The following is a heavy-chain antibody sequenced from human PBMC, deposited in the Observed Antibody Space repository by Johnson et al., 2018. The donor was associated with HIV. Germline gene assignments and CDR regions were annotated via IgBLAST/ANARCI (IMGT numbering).Heavy chain of an antibody. J-gene: IGHJ3*02. CDR3: ALTDYGDYPQRVPDAFDI. Sequence: VQLVESGGGVVQPGRSLRLSCAASGFTFSNYGMHWVRQAQGKGLEWVAVITFEGSDKYYADSVKGRFTISRDNSKNTLYLQMNSLRAEDTAVYYCALTDYGDYPQRVPDAFDIWGQGTMVTVSS. D-gene: IGHD4-17*01. CDR1: GFTFSNYG. CDR2: ITFEGSDK. V-gene: IGHV3-30*03.